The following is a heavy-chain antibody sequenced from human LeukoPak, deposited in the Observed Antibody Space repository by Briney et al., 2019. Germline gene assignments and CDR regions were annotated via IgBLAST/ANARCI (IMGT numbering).Heavy chain of an antibody. V-gene: IGHV4-39*07. J-gene: IGHJ5*02. CDR2: INHSGST. D-gene: IGHD3-22*01. Sequence: SETLSLTCTVSGGSISSGGYYWSWIRQPPGKGLEWIGEINHSGSTNYNPSLKSRVTISVDTSKNQFSLKLSSVTAADTAVYYCARGGANYYDSSGYPYNWFDPWGQGTLVTVSS. CDR1: GGSISSGGYY. CDR3: ARGGANYYDSSGYPYNWFDP.